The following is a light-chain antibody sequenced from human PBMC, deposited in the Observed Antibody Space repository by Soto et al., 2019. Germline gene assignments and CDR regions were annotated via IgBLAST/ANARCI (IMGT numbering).Light chain of an antibody. Sequence: MQLTHTLHSLSVSVGDRDTISCRTSQGIDTYLAWYQQQPGTAPKLLIYAASTLQSGVPSRFSGSGSGTDFTPTIRSLKPEDFATYYCQQLDSYLPFGQGAKLDIK. CDR3: QQLDSYLP. V-gene: IGKV1-9*01. CDR1: QGIDTY. CDR2: AAS. J-gene: IGKJ3*01.